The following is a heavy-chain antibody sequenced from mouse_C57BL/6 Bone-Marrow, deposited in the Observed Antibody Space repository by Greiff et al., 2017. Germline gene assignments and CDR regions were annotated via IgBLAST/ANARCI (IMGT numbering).Heavy chain of an antibody. Sequence: VQLQQSGAELVKPGASVKISCKASGYAFSSYWMNWVKQRPGQGLEWIGQIYPGDGDTNYNGKFKGKATLTEDKSSSTAYMQLSSLTSEYSAVYFCAQERGLRWFAYWGQGTLVTVSA. CDR3: AQERGLRWFAY. CDR1: GYAFSSYW. CDR2: IYPGDGDT. J-gene: IGHJ3*01. D-gene: IGHD1-1*01. V-gene: IGHV1-80*01.